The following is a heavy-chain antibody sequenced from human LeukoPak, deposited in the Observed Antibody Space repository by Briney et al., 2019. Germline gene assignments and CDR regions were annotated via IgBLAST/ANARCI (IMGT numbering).Heavy chain of an antibody. V-gene: IGHV4-34*01. CDR1: GGSFSGYY. D-gene: IGHD2-15*01. CDR3: VRGQRPSVVAASRLDY. CDR2: INHSGST. J-gene: IGHJ4*02. Sequence: SETLSLTRAVYGGSFSGYYWNWIRQPPGKGREGVGDINHSGSTNYNPSLKSRVSIAVDTSKNQFSLKLRSVTAADTAVYYCVRGQRPSVVAASRLDYWGQGTPVTVSS.